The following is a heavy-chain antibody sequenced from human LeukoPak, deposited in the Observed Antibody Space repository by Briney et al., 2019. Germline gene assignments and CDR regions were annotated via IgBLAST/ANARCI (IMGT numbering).Heavy chain of an antibody. D-gene: IGHD3-10*01. CDR2: IYYSGST. V-gene: IGHV4-39*07. CDR1: GGSISSSSYY. Sequence: SETLSLTCTVSGGSISSSSYYWGWIRQPPGKGLEWIGSIYYSGSTYYNPSLKSRVTISVDTSKNQFSLKLSSVTAADTAVYYCARLDYYGSGSYPRPTSRRYYFDYWGQGTLVTVSS. J-gene: IGHJ4*02. CDR3: ARLDYYGSGSYPRPTSRRYYFDY.